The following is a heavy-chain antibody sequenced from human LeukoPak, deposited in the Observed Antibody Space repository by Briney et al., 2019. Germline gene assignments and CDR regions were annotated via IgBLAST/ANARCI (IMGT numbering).Heavy chain of an antibody. J-gene: IGHJ1*01. CDR2: ISGSGAYT. Sequence: GGSLRLSCAASGFTFSSHAMSWVRQAPGKGLEWVSTISGSGAYTYYADSVKGRFTISRDNSKNTLYLQMNSLRAEDTAVYYCAKYFASGSYYKLPHWGQGTLVTVSS. CDR3: AKYFASGSYYKLPH. D-gene: IGHD3-10*01. V-gene: IGHV3-23*01. CDR1: GFTFSSHA.